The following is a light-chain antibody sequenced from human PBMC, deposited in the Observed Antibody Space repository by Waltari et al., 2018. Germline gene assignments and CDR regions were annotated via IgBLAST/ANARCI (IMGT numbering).Light chain of an antibody. V-gene: IGKV4-1*01. CDR2: WAS. CDR1: QSVLYSSNNKNY. CDR3: QQYYSTPPMYT. Sequence: DIVMTQSQDSLAVSLGERATINCKSNQSVLYSSNNKNYLAWYQQKPGQPPKLLIYWASTRESGVPDRFSGSGSGTDFTLTISSLQAEDVAVYYCQQYYSTPPMYTFGQGTKLEIK. J-gene: IGKJ2*01.